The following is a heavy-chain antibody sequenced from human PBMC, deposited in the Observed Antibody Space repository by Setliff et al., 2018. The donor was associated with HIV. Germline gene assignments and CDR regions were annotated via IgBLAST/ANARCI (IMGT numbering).Heavy chain of an antibody. J-gene: IGHJ3*01. Sequence: VGSLRLSCEASGFTFSDHYMTWIRQAPGKGLEWISYIRDDSTSINYADSVKGRFIISRDNAKNSLYLQMNSLRAEDTAVYYCTRDPRLVDFWGQGTMVTVSS. D-gene: IGHD2-8*02. CDR3: TRDPRLVDF. CDR2: IRDDSTSI. CDR1: GFTFSDHY. V-gene: IGHV3-11*05.